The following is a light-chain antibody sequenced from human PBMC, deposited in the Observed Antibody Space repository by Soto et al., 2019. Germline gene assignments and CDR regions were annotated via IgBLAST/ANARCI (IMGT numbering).Light chain of an antibody. CDR2: GNS. CDR3: QSYDSSLSGWV. V-gene: IGLV1-40*01. J-gene: IGLJ3*02. CDR1: SSNIGAGYD. Sequence: QLVLTQPPSVSGAPGQRVTISCTGSSSNIGAGYDVHWYQQLPGTAPKLLIYGNSNRSSGVPDRFSGSKSGTSASLAITGLRAEDEADYYCQSYDSSLSGWVFGGGTQLTVL.